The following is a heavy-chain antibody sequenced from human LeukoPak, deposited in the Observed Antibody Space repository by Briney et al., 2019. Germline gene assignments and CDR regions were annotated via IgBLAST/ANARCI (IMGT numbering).Heavy chain of an antibody. V-gene: IGHV3-23*01. J-gene: IGHJ4*02. CDR2: ISGSGGST. D-gene: IGHD3-9*01. CDR1: GFTFSSYA. CDR3: SVGRLVADY. Sequence: GGSLRLSCAASGFTFSSYAMSSVRQAPRNGLECVSAISGSGGSTYYPDSVKGRFTISRDNSKNTLYLQMNSLRAEDTAVYYCSVGRLVADYWGQGTLVTVSS.